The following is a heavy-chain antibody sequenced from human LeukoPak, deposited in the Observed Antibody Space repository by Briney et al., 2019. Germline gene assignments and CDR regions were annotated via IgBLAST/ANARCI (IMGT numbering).Heavy chain of an antibody. V-gene: IGHV3-21*01. Sequence: PGGSLRHSCAAHGLTFSNYIMNWVRQAPGKGLEWVSSISSSSSHIYYADSVNGRFTISRDNAKNSLYLQMNSLRAEDTAVYYCAREYGSGSYYFCYWGQGTLVTVSA. D-gene: IGHD3-10*01. J-gene: IGHJ4*02. CDR1: GLTFSNYI. CDR3: AREYGSGSYYFCY. CDR2: ISSSSSHI.